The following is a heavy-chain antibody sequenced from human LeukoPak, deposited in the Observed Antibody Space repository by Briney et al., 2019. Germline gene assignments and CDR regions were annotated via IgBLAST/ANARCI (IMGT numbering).Heavy chain of an antibody. CDR1: GFTFYDYG. V-gene: IGHV3-20*04. CDR3: ARDDCSGGSCYFDY. Sequence: GGSLRLSCAAPGFTFYDYGMSWVRQAPGEGLEWVSGINWIGGSTGYADSVKGRFTISRDTTKSSLYLQMNSLRAEDTALYYCARDDCSGGSCYFDYWGQGTLVTVSS. J-gene: IGHJ4*02. D-gene: IGHD2-15*01. CDR2: INWIGGST.